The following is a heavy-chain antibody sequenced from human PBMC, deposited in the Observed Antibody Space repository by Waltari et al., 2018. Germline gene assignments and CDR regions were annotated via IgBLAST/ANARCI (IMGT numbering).Heavy chain of an antibody. CDR3: ARVGGSYYAEYFQH. V-gene: IGHV3-7*01. D-gene: IGHD1-26*01. Sequence: EVQLVESGGGLVQPGGSLRLSCAASGFTFSSYWMSWVRQAPGKGLEWVANIKQDGSEKYYVDSVKGRFTISRDNAKDSLYLQMNSLRAEDTAVYYCARVGGSYYAEYFQHWGQGTLVTVSS. CDR1: GFTFSSYW. J-gene: IGHJ1*01. CDR2: IKQDGSEK.